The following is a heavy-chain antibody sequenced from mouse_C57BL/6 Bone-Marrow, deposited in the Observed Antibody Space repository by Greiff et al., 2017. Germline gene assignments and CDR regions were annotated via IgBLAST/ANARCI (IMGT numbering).Heavy chain of an antibody. CDR1: GFTFNTYA. CDR2: IRSKSSNYAT. Sequence: VQLKESGGGLVQPKGSLKLSCAASGFTFNTYAMHWVRQAPGKGLEWVARIRSKSSNYATYYADSVKDRFTISRDDSQSMLYLQMNNLKTEDTAMYYCVRESFITTVEGGYAMDYWGQGTSVTVSS. V-gene: IGHV10-3*01. CDR3: VRESFITTVEGGYAMDY. D-gene: IGHD1-1*01. J-gene: IGHJ4*01.